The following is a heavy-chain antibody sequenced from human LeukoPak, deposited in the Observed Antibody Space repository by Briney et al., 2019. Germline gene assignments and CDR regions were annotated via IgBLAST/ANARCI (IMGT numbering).Heavy chain of an antibody. D-gene: IGHD3-10*01. V-gene: IGHV3-66*01. CDR3: ARGFRGPSSGI. CDR1: GFTVSSNY. CDR2: VYSGGST. Sequence: PGGSLRLSCAASGFTVSSNYMGWVRQAPGKGLEWVSVVYSGGSTYYADSVKGRFTISRDNSKNTLYLQVNSLRAEDTAVYYCARGFRGPSSGIWGQGTLVIVSS. J-gene: IGHJ4*02.